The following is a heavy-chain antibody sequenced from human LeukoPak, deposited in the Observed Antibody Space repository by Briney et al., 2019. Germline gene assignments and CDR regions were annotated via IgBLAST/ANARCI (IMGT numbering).Heavy chain of an antibody. J-gene: IGHJ5*02. D-gene: IGHD2-21*02. CDR1: GFTFSSYA. Sequence: PGGSLRLSCAASGFTFSSYAMSWVRQAPGKGLEWVSAISGSGGSTYYADSVKGRFTISRDNSKNTLYLQMNSLRAEDTAVYYCANVQGFDVVTAMAAGNWFDPWGQGTLVTVSS. V-gene: IGHV3-23*01. CDR2: ISGSGGST. CDR3: ANVQGFDVVTAMAAGNWFDP.